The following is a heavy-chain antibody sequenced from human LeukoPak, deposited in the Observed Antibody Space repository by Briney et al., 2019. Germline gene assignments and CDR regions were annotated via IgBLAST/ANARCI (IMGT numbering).Heavy chain of an antibody. CDR1: GGTFSSYA. J-gene: IGHJ2*01. V-gene: IGHV1-69*13. D-gene: IGHD3-22*01. CDR3: ARERSYYYDSSVGNHWYFDL. CDR2: IIPILGTA. Sequence: GASVKVSCKASGGTFSSYAISWVRQAPGQGLEWMGGIIPILGTANYAQKFQGRVTITADESTSTAYMELSSLRSEDTAVYYCARERSYYYDSSVGNHWYFDLWGRGTLVTVSS.